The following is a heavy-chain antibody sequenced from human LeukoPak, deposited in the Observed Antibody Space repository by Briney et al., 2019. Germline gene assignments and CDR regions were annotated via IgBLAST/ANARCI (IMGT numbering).Heavy chain of an antibody. D-gene: IGHD3-9*01. CDR3: ARARYFGLFNH. V-gene: IGHV3-48*03. CDR1: GFTFSSYE. CDR2: ISSSGSTI. J-gene: IGHJ4*02. Sequence: GGSLRLSCAASGFTFSSYEMNWVRQAPGKGLEGVSYISSSGSTIYYADSVKGRFTISRDNAKNSLYLQMNSLRAEDTAVYYCARARYFGLFNHWGQGTLVTVSS.